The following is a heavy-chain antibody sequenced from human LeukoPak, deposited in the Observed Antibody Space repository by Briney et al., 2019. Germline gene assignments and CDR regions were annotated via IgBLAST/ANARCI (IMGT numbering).Heavy chain of an antibody. D-gene: IGHD3-9*01. V-gene: IGHV3-21*01. J-gene: IGHJ4*02. Sequence: GGSLRLSCAASGFTFSSYSMNWVRQAPGKGLEWVSSISSSSSYIYYADSVKGRFTISRDNAKNSLYLPMNSLRAEDTAVYYCARDSQYYDSNMSFDYWGQGTLVTVSS. CDR2: ISSSSSYI. CDR3: ARDSQYYDSNMSFDY. CDR1: GFTFSSYS.